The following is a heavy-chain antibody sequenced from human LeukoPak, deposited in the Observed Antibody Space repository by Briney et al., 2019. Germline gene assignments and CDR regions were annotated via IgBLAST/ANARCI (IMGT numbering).Heavy chain of an antibody. Sequence: GGSLRLSCTSSGFTLNSFWMNWVRQAPGKGLEWVANIKQDGSVSFYGDSVKDRFTISRDNAKNTLYLQMNSLRAEDTAVYYCAREAIVGATFGWGQGTLVTVSS. CDR2: IKQDGSVS. CDR3: AREAIVGATFG. D-gene: IGHD1-26*01. CDR1: GFTLNSFW. J-gene: IGHJ4*02. V-gene: IGHV3-7*01.